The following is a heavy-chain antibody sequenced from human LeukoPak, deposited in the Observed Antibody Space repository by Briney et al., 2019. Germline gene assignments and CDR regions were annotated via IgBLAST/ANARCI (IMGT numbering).Heavy chain of an antibody. J-gene: IGHJ5*02. CDR2: IRYDGSNK. D-gene: IGHD3-10*01. CDR3: ARDNSVGDIAWWFDP. CDR1: GFTFSSYG. Sequence: GGSLRLSCAASGFTFSSYGMHWVRQAPGKGLEWVAFIRYDGSNKYYADSVKGRFTISRDNSKNTLYLQMNSLRAEDTAVYYCARDNSVGDIAWWFDPWGQGTLVTVSS. V-gene: IGHV3-30*02.